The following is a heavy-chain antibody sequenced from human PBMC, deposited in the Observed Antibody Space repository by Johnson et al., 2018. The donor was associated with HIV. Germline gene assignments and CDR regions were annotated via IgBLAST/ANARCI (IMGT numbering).Heavy chain of an antibody. CDR3: ANLLWGNSGSYDPPRGFAI. D-gene: IGHD1-26*01. Sequence: VQLVESGGGVVRPGGSLRLSCEGSGFSFDDYGMSWVRQAPGKGLEWISGVNSDGSSTSYADSVKGRFMISRDNAKNTLYLQMNNLRAEDTAVYYCANLLWGNSGSYDPPRGFAIWGQGTMVTVSS. CDR1: GFSFDDYG. CDR2: VNSDGSST. V-gene: IGHV3-20*04. J-gene: IGHJ3*02.